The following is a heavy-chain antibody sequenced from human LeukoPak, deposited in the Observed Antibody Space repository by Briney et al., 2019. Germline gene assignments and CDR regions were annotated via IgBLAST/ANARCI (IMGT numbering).Heavy chain of an antibody. CDR3: AAENY. CDR2: IIPIFGTA. V-gene: IGHV1-69*05. Sequence: ASVKVSCKASGGTFSSYAISWVRQAPGQGLEWMGGIIPIFGTANYAQKFQGRVTMTTDTSTSTAYMELRSLRSDDTAVYYCAAENYWGQGTLVTVSS. J-gene: IGHJ4*02. CDR1: GGTFSSYA.